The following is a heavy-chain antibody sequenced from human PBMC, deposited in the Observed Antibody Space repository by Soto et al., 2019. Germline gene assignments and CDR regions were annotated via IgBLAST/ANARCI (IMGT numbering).Heavy chain of an antibody. CDR3: ALAMGPTTGLDY. CDR1: GASITSCHDY. Sequence: QVRLQESGPGLVKPSQTLSQTCTVSGASITSCHDYWTWIRQLTGKGLEWIGSIYNSETTHYNPSLTRRLTISIDTYDTKFSLNLSSVTVAAKDIYFCALAMGPTTGLDYWCQGTLSTVSA. CDR2: IYNSETT. J-gene: IGHJ4*02. V-gene: IGHV4-31*04. D-gene: IGHD1-26*01.